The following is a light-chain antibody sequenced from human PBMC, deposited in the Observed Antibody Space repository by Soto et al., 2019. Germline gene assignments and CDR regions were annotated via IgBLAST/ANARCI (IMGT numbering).Light chain of an antibody. V-gene: IGLV3-25*02. CDR2: KDT. J-gene: IGLJ2*01. Sequence: SYELTQTPSVSVSPGQTATITCSGDELPKQFVFWYQQKPGQAPVLVMQKDTERPSGIPERFSGSTSGTLVTLTISGVQAEDEADYYCQSADNSGVVFGGGTQLTVL. CDR1: ELPKQF. CDR3: QSADNSGVV.